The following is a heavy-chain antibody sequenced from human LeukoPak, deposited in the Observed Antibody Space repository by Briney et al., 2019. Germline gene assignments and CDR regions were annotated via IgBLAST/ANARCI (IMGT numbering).Heavy chain of an antibody. CDR3: ARTRSYGFDY. D-gene: IGHD5-18*01. Sequence: SETLSLTCAAYGGSFSGYYWSWIRQPPGKGLEWIGEINHSGSTNYDPSLKSRVTISVDTSKNQFSLKLSSVTAADTAVYYCARTRSYGFDYWGQGTLVTVSS. J-gene: IGHJ4*02. V-gene: IGHV4-34*01. CDR2: INHSGST. CDR1: GGSFSGYY.